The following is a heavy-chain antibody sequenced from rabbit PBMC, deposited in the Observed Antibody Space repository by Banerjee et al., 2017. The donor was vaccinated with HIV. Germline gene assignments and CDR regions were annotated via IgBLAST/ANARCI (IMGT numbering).Heavy chain of an antibody. CDR2: IWTDDGST. D-gene: IGHD4-1*01. J-gene: IGHJ4*01. Sequence: QEQLVESGGDLVKPGRSLTLTCTASGITLSSGWMCWVRQAPGKGLEWIGCIWTDDGSTCYASWVNGRFTISKTSSTTVTLQVTSLTAADTASYFCARDLAGVIGWNFNLWGPGTLVTVS. CDR1: GITLSSGW. CDR3: ARDLAGVIGWNFNL. V-gene: IGHV1S45*01.